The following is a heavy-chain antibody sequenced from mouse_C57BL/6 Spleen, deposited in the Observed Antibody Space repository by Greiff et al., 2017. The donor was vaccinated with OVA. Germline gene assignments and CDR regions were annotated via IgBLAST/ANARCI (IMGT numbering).Heavy chain of an antibody. CDR1: GYTFTSYW. CDR2: IDPSDSYT. CDR3: ARRSGYYAMDD. D-gene: IGHD3-2*02. J-gene: IGHJ4*01. V-gene: IGHV1-50*01. Sequence: QVQLQQPGAELVKPGASVKLSCKASGYTFTSYWMQWVKQRPGQGLEWIGEIDPSDSYTNYNQKFKGKATLTVDTSSSTAYMQLSSLTSEDSAVYYCARRSGYYAMDDWGQGTSVTVSS.